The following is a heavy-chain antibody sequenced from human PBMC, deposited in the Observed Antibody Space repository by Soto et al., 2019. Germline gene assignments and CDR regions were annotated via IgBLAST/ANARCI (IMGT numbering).Heavy chain of an antibody. CDR1: GFTFDDYA. CDR2: ISWNSVSI. CDR3: AKDRKGGAYYYYGMGV. D-gene: IGHD1-26*01. Sequence: PGGSLRLSCTASGFTFDDYAMHWVRQAPGKGLEWVSGISWNSVSINYADSVKGRFTISRDNAKNSLYLQINSLRGDDTALYYCAKDRKGGAYYYYGMGVWGQGTTVTVSS. J-gene: IGHJ6*02. V-gene: IGHV3-9*01.